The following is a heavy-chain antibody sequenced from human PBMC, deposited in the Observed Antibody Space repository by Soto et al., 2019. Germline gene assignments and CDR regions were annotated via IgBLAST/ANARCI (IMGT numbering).Heavy chain of an antibody. CDR2: IYYSGST. J-gene: IGHJ5*02. CDR3: ARSYDILTGYRPGGFDP. V-gene: IGHV4-59*01. CDR1: GGSIGSYY. Sequence: SETLSLTCTVSGGSIGSYYWSWIRQPPGKGLEWIGYIYYSGSTNYNPSLKSRVTISVDTSKNQFSLKLSSVTAADTAVYYCARSYDILTGYRPGGFDPWGQGTLVTVSS. D-gene: IGHD3-9*01.